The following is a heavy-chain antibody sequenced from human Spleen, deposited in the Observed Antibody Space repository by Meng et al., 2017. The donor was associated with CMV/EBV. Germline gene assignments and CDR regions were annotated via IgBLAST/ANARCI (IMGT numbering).Heavy chain of an antibody. CDR2: IYFSGST. CDR3: ARLTYYYDGSGYSFFDY. J-gene: IGHJ4*02. D-gene: IGHD3-22*01. Sequence: SETLSLTCTVSGDSISTATYHWAWIRQPPGMGLEWIGSIYFSGSTYSKPSLKSRVTISVHTSKNQFSLMLSSVTAADTAVYYCARLTYYYDGSGYSFFDYWGQGTLVTVSS. V-gene: IGHV4-39*01. CDR1: GDSISTATYH.